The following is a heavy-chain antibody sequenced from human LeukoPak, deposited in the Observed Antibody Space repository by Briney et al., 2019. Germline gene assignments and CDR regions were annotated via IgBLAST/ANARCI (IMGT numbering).Heavy chain of an antibody. CDR3: ARRSPTADAFDI. CDR2: INTKTGTP. J-gene: IGHJ3*02. D-gene: IGHD5-18*01. CDR1: GYTFNRNA. Sequence: ASVKVSCKASGYTFNRNAKNWVRQVPGHGLEWMGWINTKTGTPTYAQGFTGRFVFSLDMSVSTAFLRISSLKPTDTAVYFCARRSPTADAFDIWGQGTLVIVSS. V-gene: IGHV7-4-1*02.